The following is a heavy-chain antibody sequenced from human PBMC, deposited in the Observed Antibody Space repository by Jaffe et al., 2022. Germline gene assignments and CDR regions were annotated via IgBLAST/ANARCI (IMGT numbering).Heavy chain of an antibody. CDR3: ARDGLVAGNFDF. J-gene: IGHJ4*02. V-gene: IGHV3-48*04. Sequence: EVQLVESGGGLVQSGGSLRLSCEASGFRFSSFPMDWVRQAPGKGLEWISYVNSDSKTIYYADSVKGRFTISRDNAKNSLYLQMNSLRAEDSAVYYCARDGLVAGNFDFWGQGTLVTVSS. CDR2: VNSDSKTI. D-gene: IGHD6-19*01. CDR1: GFRFSSFP.